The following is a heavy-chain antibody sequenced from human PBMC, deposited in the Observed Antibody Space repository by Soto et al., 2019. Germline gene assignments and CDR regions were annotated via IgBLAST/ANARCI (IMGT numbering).Heavy chain of an antibody. V-gene: IGHV4-34*01. D-gene: IGHD2-2*01. J-gene: IGHJ4*02. CDR1: GGSFSGYY. CDR3: ARGGGEYCSSTSCLLDY. CDR2: INHSGST. Sequence: QVQLQQWGAGLLKPSETLSLTCAVYGGSFSGYYWSWIRQPPGKGLEWIGEINHSGSTNYNPSLKSRVTIAVDTSKNQFSLKLRSVTAADTAVYYCARGGGEYCSSTSCLLDYWGQGTLVTVSS.